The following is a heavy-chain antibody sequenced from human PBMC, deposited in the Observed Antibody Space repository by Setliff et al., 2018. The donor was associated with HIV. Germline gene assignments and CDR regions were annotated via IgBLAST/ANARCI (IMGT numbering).Heavy chain of an antibody. Sequence: SVKVSCKAYGRTFSSYANNWVRQAPGQRLTWKGGNSPMFGTLNLAQKFQGRVTISTDDSTSPAYMELNSLRYEDTAEYYCARGHSHGYGYSGSYGPFDIWGQGTMVTVSS. CDR3: ARGHSHGYGYSGSYGPFDI. CDR2: NSPMFGTL. CDR1: GRTFSSYA. D-gene: IGHD1-26*01. J-gene: IGHJ3*02. V-gene: IGHV1-69*05.